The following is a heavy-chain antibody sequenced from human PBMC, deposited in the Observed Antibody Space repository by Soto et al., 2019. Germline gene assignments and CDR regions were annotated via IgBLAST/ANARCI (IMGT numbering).Heavy chain of an antibody. CDR2: INTGNGNT. V-gene: IGHV1-3*04. J-gene: IGHJ4*02. CDR1: GYTFTSYA. D-gene: IGHD3-22*01. CDR3: ARYYYDSRGYSY. Sequence: QVQLVQSGAEVKKPGASVKVSCKTSGYTFTSYAIHWVRQAPGQRLEWMGWINTGNGNTYYSQKFQGRVTITRDTSASTGYMELSSLRSEDTAVYYCARYYYDSRGYSYWGQETLVTVSS.